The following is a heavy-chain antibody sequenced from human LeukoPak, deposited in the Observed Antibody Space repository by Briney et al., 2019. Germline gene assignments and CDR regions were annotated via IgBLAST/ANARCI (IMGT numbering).Heavy chain of an antibody. Sequence: SVKVSCKASGGTFSSYAISWVRQAPGQGLEWMGGIIPIFGTANYAQKFQGRVTITADESTSTAYMELSSPRSEDTAVYYCARSRYGDYEANWFDPWGQGTLVTVSS. CDR3: ARSRYGDYEANWFDP. CDR2: IIPIFGTA. CDR1: GGTFSSYA. J-gene: IGHJ5*02. V-gene: IGHV1-69*13. D-gene: IGHD4-17*01.